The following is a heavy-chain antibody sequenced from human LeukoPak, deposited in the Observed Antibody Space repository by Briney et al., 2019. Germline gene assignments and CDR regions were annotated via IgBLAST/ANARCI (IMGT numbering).Heavy chain of an antibody. Sequence: GASVKVSCKASGYTFTSYGISWVRQAPGQGLEWMGWISAYNGNTNYAQKLQGRVTMTTDTSTSTAYMELRSLRSDDTAVYYCARSGTTMVRGVGWFDPWGQGTLVTVSS. CDR3: ARSGTTMVRGVGWFDP. D-gene: IGHD3-10*01. V-gene: IGHV1-18*01. J-gene: IGHJ5*02. CDR1: GYTFTSYG. CDR2: ISAYNGNT.